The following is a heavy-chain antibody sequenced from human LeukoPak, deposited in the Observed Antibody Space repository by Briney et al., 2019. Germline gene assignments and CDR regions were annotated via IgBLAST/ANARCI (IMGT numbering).Heavy chain of an antibody. CDR1: IESFSGYY. V-gene: IGHV4-34*01. CDR2: INHSGST. D-gene: IGHD2-21*02. CDR3: SRIRGDLSIDY. J-gene: IGHJ4*02. Sequence: PSETLSLTCAVYIESFSGYYWTWIRQPPGKGLEWIGEINHSGSTNCNPSLKSRVTISADTSKNQFSLKLSSVTAADQAVYYCSRIRGDLSIDYWGQGNLVTVSS.